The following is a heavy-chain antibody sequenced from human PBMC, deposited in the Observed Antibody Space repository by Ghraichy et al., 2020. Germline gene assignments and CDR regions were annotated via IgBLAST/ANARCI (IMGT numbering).Heavy chain of an antibody. J-gene: IGHJ6*02. Sequence: GGSLRLSCAASGFTFRTHTLHWVRQAPGKGLEWVAIIWHDGSNANYADSVQGRFIISRDNSKNTLYLQMNSLRAEDTAVYFCARGIGSYYYTMDVWGQGTTVTVSS. CDR1: GFTFRTHT. CDR2: IWHDGSNA. V-gene: IGHV3-33*01. D-gene: IGHD1-26*01. CDR3: ARGIGSYYYTMDV.